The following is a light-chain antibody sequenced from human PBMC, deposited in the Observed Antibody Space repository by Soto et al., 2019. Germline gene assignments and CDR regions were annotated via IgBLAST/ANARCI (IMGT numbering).Light chain of an antibody. CDR3: QSYDRSNIWV. J-gene: IGLJ3*02. CDR1: SGSIASNY. Sequence: NFMLTQPHSVSEFPGQTVTISCSRSSGSIASNYVQWYQQRPGSAPSTVIYEDNQRPSEVPDRFSGSTDTSSNSASLTISGLKTEDEADYYCQSYDRSNIWVFGGGTQLTVL. V-gene: IGLV6-57*04. CDR2: EDN.